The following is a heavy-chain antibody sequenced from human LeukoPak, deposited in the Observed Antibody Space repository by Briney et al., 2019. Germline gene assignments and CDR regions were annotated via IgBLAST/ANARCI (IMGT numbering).Heavy chain of an antibody. CDR3: ARDLDQYNGRFGGFGHDF. Sequence: ASVKVSCKASGYTFINYGINWARQAPGQGLEWMGWISAYNGNTNYAQSLQGRVTMTTDTSTSTVYMEMRSLTSDDTAVYYCARDLDQYNGRFGGFGHDFWGQGTLVTVSS. V-gene: IGHV1-18*01. CDR2: ISAYNGNT. J-gene: IGHJ4*02. D-gene: IGHD3-10*01. CDR1: GYTFINYG.